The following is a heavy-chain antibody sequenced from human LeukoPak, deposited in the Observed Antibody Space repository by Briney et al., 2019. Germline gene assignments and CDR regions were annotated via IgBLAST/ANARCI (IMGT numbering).Heavy chain of an antibody. CDR2: MNPNSGNT. V-gene: IGHV1-8*03. Sequence: ASVKVSCKASGYTFTSYDINWVRQATGRGLEWMGWMNPNSGNTGYAQKFQGRVTITRNTSISTAYMELSSLRSEDTAVYYCARVGDTAHAFDIWGQGTMVTVSS. J-gene: IGHJ3*02. D-gene: IGHD5-18*01. CDR1: GYTFTSYD. CDR3: ARVGDTAHAFDI.